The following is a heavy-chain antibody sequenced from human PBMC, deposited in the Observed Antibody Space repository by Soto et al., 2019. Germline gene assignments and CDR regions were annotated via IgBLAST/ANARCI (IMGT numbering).Heavy chain of an antibody. D-gene: IGHD6-13*01. V-gene: IGHV3-30-3*01. CDR1: GFTFSSYA. J-gene: IGHJ6*02. CDR2: ISYDGSNK. CDR3: ARSRAAAGTPYYYYGMDV. Sequence: QVQLVESGGGVVQPGRSLRLSCAASGFTFSSYAMHWVRQAPGKGLEWVAVISYDGSNKYYADSVKGRFTISRDNSKNTLYLQMNSLSAEDTAVYYCARSRAAAGTPYYYYGMDVWGQGTTVTVSS.